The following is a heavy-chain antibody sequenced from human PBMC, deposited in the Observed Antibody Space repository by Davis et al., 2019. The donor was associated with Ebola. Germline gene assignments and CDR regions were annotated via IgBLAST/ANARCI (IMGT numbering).Heavy chain of an antibody. Sequence: MPSETLSLTCAVYGGSFSGYYWSWIRQPPGKGLEWIGEINHSGSTKYNPSLKSRITISVDTSKNQFSLKMTSVTAEDTAVYYCAKVGCSSTSCYSVYYGMDVWGQGTTVTVSS. CDR3: AKVGCSSTSCYSVYYGMDV. CDR2: INHSGST. J-gene: IGHJ6*02. V-gene: IGHV4-34*01. D-gene: IGHD2-2*01. CDR1: GGSFSGYY.